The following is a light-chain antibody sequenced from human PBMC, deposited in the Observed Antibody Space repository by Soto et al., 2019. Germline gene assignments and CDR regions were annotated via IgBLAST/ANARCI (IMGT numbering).Light chain of an antibody. CDR3: SSYTAFSTWV. Sequence: QCVLTQPASVSGSPGQSITISCTGTSNDVGGYNYVSWYQQHPGKAPQLIIYEVSNRPSGVSHRFSGSKSGDTASLTISGLQAEDGADYYCSSYTAFSTWVFGGGTKLTVL. J-gene: IGLJ3*02. CDR2: EVS. CDR1: SNDVGGYNY. V-gene: IGLV2-14*01.